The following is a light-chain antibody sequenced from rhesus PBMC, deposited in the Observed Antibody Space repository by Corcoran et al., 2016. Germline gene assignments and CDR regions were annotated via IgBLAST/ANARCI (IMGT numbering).Light chain of an antibody. J-gene: IGKJ4*01. Sequence: DIQMTQSPSSLSASVGDTVTITCRTSQGISSWLAWYQQKSGKAPKLLIYKASSLQSGVPSRFSGRGSGTDFTLTISSLQSEDFATYDCQQYSSRLTFGGGTKVEGK. CDR3: QQYSSRLT. CDR2: KAS. CDR1: QGISSW. V-gene: IGKV1-22*01.